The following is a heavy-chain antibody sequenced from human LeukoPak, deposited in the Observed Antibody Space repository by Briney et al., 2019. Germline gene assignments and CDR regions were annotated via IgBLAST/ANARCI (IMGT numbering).Heavy chain of an antibody. D-gene: IGHD3-10*01. J-gene: IGHJ4*02. CDR3: AKESGSGSYYNS. V-gene: IGHV3-30*18. CDR1: GFTFSSYV. CDR2: ISYDGSNK. Sequence: PGGSLRLSCAASGFTFSSYVMHWVRQAPGKGLEWVAVISYDGSNKYYADSVKGRFTIPRDNSKNTLYLQMNSLRAEDTAVYYCAKESGSGSYYNSWGQGTLVTVSS.